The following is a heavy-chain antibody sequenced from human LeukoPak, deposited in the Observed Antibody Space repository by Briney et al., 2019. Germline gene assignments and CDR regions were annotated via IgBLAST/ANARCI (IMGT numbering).Heavy chain of an antibody. CDR2: INHSGST. CDR1: GGSFSGYY. CDR3: SARGVAVAGNDYYYYYMDV. Sequence: SETLSLTCAVYGGSFSGYYWSWIRQPPGKGLEWIGEINHSGSTNYNPSLKSRVTISVDTSKNQFSLKLSSATAADTAVYYCSARGVAVAGNDYYYYYMDVWGKGTTVTVSS. D-gene: IGHD6-19*01. V-gene: IGHV4-34*01. J-gene: IGHJ6*03.